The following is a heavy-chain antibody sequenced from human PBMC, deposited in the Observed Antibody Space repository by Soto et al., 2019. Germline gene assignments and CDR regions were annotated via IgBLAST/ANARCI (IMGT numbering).Heavy chain of an antibody. CDR3: AREVPAASGWFDP. V-gene: IGHV4-59*01. CDR1: GGSISSYY. CDR2: IYYSGST. J-gene: IGHJ5*02. Sequence: SETLSLTCTVSGGSISSYYWSWIRQPPGKGLEWIGYIYYSGSTNYNPSLKSRVTISVDTSKNQFSLKLSSVTAADTAVYYCAREVPAASGWFDPWGQGTLVTSPQ. D-gene: IGHD2-2*01.